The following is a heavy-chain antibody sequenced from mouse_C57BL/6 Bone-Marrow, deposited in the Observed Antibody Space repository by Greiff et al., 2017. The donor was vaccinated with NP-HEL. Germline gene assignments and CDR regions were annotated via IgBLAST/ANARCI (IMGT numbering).Heavy chain of an antibody. CDR3: ARGVFY. Sequence: EVQLQQSGPELVKPGASVKISCKASGYSFTGYYLNWVKQSPDKSLEWIGEINPSTGGTTYNQKFKAKATLTVDKSSSTAYMQLKSLTSEDSAVYYCARGVFYWGQGTTLTVSS. CDR1: GYSFTGYY. V-gene: IGHV1-42*01. CDR2: INPSTGGT. J-gene: IGHJ2*01.